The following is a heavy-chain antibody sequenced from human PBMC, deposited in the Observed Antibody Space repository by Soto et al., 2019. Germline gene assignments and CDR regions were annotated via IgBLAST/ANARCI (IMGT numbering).Heavy chain of an antibody. J-gene: IGHJ4*02. Sequence: SETLSLTCTVSGGSISSYFWTWVRQPPGKGLEWIGYIYSSGSTNYNPSLKSRITISVDTSKNQFSLKLSSVTAADTAVYYCARVSWPQDYFDHWGQGTLVTVSS. V-gene: IGHV4-59*01. CDR2: IYSSGST. CDR1: GGSISSYF. CDR3: ARVSWPQDYFDH. D-gene: IGHD6-13*01.